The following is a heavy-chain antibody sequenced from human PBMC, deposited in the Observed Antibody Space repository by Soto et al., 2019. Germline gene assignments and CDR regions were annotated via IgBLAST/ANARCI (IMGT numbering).Heavy chain of an antibody. CDR3: TRLEASGCAGDDCYSGFDH. CDR2: IVVGSGNT. J-gene: IGHJ4*02. V-gene: IGHV1-58*01. Sequence: SVKVSCKTSVFIFTSSAVQWVRQARGQRLEWMGRIVVGSGNTDFAQKFHKGVTLTRDMSTTTVYMEMNSLKTDDTAIYYCTRLEASGCAGDDCYSGFDHWGPGAPVTVSS. CDR1: VFIFTSSA. D-gene: IGHD2-21*02.